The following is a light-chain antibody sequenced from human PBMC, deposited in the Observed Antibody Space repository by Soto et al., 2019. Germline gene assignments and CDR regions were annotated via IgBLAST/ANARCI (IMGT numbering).Light chain of an antibody. CDR2: EVS. Sequence: QSALTQPASVSGSPGQSITISCAGTSSDVGGYKYVSWYQQHPGKAPKLMIYEVSNRPSGVSNRFSGSKSGNTASLTISGLQAEDEADYYCNSYTSTYTGVFGPGTKVTVL. V-gene: IGLV2-14*01. CDR3: NSYTSTYTGV. J-gene: IGLJ1*01. CDR1: SSDVGGYKY.